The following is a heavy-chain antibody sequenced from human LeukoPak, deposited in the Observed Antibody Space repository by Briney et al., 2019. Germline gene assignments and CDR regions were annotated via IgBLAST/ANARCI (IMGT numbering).Heavy chain of an antibody. D-gene: IGHD1-20*01. V-gene: IGHV4-39*07. CDR1: GDSFTSVTDY. Sequence: SETLSLTCTVSGDSFTSVTDYWAWIRQPPGKGLEWIASGDYSGGTYYNPSLESRVTISVDTSKNQFSLKLSSVTAADTAVYYCARERYNWNDGYYYGMAVWGQGTTVTVSS. CDR3: ARERYNWNDGYYYGMAV. CDR2: GDYSGGT. J-gene: IGHJ6*02.